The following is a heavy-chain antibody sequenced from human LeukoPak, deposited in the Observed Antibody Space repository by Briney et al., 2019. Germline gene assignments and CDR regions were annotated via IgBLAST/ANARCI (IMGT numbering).Heavy chain of an antibody. D-gene: IGHD2-2*03. CDR3: AKDLDIVIVPASWFDP. CDR2: ISSSSSYI. V-gene: IGHV3-21*01. CDR1: GFTLHDYG. Sequence: GRSLRLSCVVSGFTLHDYGMHWVRQTPGKGLEWVSSISSSSSYIFYADSVKGRFTISRDNAKNSLYLQMNSLRAEDTAVYYCAKDLDIVIVPASWFDPWGQGTLVTVSS. J-gene: IGHJ5*02.